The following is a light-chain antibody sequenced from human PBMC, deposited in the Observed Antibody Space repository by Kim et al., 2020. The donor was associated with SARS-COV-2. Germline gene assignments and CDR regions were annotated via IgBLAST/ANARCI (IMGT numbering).Light chain of an antibody. CDR1: SSNIGAGYD. J-gene: IGLJ3*02. CDR3: QSYDTRVSGSV. CDR2: RDV. V-gene: IGLV1-40*01. Sequence: QSVLAQPSSVSGAPGQKVSIPCTGSSSNIGAGYDVHWYKQLPGTAPKVFIYRDVKRPSGVPDRFSGSRSGPSASLVISGLQVDDEGDYYCQSYDTRVSGSVFGGGTQLTVL.